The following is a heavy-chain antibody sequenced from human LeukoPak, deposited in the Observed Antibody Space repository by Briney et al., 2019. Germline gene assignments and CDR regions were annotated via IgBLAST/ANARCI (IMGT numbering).Heavy chain of an antibody. CDR3: AKDPYRVIVATGNYLDP. J-gene: IGHJ5*02. V-gene: IGHV3-30*18. D-gene: IGHD2-21*01. CDR1: GFTFSNYG. CDR2: ISNDGSNI. Sequence: GGSLRLSCATSGFTFSNYGMHWVRQAPGKGLEWVAVISNDGSNIEYADSAKGRFTISRDNSKNTVYLQMNSLRSEDTAVYYCAKDPYRVIVATGNYLDPWGQGTLVTVSS.